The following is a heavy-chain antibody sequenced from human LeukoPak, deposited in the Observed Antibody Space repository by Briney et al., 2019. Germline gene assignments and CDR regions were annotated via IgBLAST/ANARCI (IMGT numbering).Heavy chain of an antibody. Sequence: PGGSLRLSCAASGFTFSSYAMHWVRQAPGKGLEWVAVISYDGSNKYYADSVKGRFTISRDNSKNTLYLQVNSLRAEDTAVYYCARDMGSGYSFDYWGQGTLVTVSS. CDR3: ARDMGSGYSFDY. J-gene: IGHJ4*02. V-gene: IGHV3-30-3*01. D-gene: IGHD3-22*01. CDR2: ISYDGSNK. CDR1: GFTFSSYA.